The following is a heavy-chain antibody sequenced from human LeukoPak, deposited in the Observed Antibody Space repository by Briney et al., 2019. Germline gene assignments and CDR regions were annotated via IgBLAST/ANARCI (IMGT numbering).Heavy chain of an antibody. CDR3: AKQRLVGG. V-gene: IGHV3-23*01. D-gene: IGHD6-19*01. Sequence: GGSLRLPCAASGFTFSSHAMNWVRQAPGKGLEWLSSLNESGETTDYADSVKGRFTISRDNSKNTLFLQMNNLRADDTAVYYCAKQRLVGGWGQGALVIVSS. CDR1: GFTFSSHA. CDR2: LNESGETT. J-gene: IGHJ4*02.